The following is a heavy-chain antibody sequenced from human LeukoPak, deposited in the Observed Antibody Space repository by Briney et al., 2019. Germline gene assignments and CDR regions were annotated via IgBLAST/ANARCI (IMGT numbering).Heavy chain of an antibody. CDR3: AKGVGERRYGMDV. CDR2: ISSSSSYI. CDR1: GFTFSSYS. Sequence: GGSLRLSCAASGFTFSSYSMNWVRQAPGKGLEWVSSISSSSSYIYYADSVKGRFTISRDNAKNSLYLQMNSLRAEDTAVYYCAKGVGERRYGMDVWGQGTTVTVSS. J-gene: IGHJ6*02. V-gene: IGHV3-21*04. D-gene: IGHD1-26*01.